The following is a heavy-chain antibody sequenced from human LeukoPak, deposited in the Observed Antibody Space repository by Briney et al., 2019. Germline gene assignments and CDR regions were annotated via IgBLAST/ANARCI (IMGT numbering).Heavy chain of an antibody. V-gene: IGHV4-59*01. CDR2: IYYSGST. D-gene: IGHD6-13*01. CDR3: ARAGSSSSSWFDP. Sequence: SETLSLTCTVSGGAISSYYWSWFRQPPGQGLEWLGYIYYSGSTSYNPSLKSRVTISVDTSKNQFSLKLSSVTAANTAVYYCARAGSSSSSWFDPWGQGTLVTVSS. CDR1: GGAISSYY. J-gene: IGHJ5*02.